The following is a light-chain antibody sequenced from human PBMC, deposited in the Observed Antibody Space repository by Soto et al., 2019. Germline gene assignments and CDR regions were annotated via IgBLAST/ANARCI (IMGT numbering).Light chain of an antibody. J-gene: IGKJ5*01. CDR1: QGSSSY. CDR2: AAS. V-gene: IGKV1-9*01. Sequence: DIQLTQSPSFLSASVGDRVTITCRASQGSSSYLAWYQQKPGKAPKLLIYAASTLQSGVPSRFSGSGSGTEFTLTISSLQPEDFATYYCQQLNSYPITFGQGKRLEIK. CDR3: QQLNSYPIT.